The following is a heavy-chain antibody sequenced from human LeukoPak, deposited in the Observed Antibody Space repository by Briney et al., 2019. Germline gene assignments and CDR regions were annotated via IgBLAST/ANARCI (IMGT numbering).Heavy chain of an antibody. CDR3: ARSAVGTTTPLSY. V-gene: IGHV3-21*06. J-gene: IGHJ4*02. Sequence: GESLRLSCAASGFTFTSYTMNWVRQAPGKGLEWVSLISSGSRFTYYADSVKGRFTISRDNAKNILYLQMNSLRVEDTAIYFCARSAVGTTTPLSYWGQGALVTVSS. D-gene: IGHD1-26*01. CDR1: GFTFTSYT. CDR2: ISSGSRFT.